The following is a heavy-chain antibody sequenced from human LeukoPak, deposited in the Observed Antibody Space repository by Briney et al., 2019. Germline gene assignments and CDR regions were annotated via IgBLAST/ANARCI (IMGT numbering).Heavy chain of an antibody. V-gene: IGHV3-23*01. J-gene: IGHJ3*02. Sequence: GGSLRLSCAASGFTFSSYEMNWVRQAPGKGLEWVSAISGSGGSTYYADSVKGRFTISRDNSKNTLYLQMNSLRAEDTAVYYCAKGKWYGPDAFDIWGQGTMVTVSS. CDR1: GFTFSSYE. CDR2: ISGSGGST. D-gene: IGHD3-10*01. CDR3: AKGKWYGPDAFDI.